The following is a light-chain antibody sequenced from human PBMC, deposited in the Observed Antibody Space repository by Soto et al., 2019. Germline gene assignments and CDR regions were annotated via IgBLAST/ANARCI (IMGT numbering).Light chain of an antibody. CDR1: QSVSNY. CDR3: QQSFRSRLT. CDR2: GAS. Sequence: EIQMTQSPSSLSASVGDRVTITCRASQSVSNYLNWYQQKPGKAPNLLIYGASSLQSGVPSRFSGSGSGTEFTLTISSLQPDDFATYYCQQSFRSRLTFGGGTKVEIK. J-gene: IGKJ4*01. V-gene: IGKV1-39*01.